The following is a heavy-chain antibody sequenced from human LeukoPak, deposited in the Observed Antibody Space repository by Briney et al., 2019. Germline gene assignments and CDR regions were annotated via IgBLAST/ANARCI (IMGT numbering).Heavy chain of an antibody. CDR1: GASINTYY. D-gene: IGHD3-3*01. CDR2: IYYTGST. CDR3: ARVGITIFGVGPEYFQH. J-gene: IGHJ1*01. Sequence: SETLSLTCTVSGASINTYYWSWIRQPPGKGLEWIGYIYYTGSTNYNPSLKSRVTISVDTSKNQFSLKLTSVTAADTAVYYCARVGITIFGVGPEYFQHWGQGTLVTVSS. V-gene: IGHV4-59*01.